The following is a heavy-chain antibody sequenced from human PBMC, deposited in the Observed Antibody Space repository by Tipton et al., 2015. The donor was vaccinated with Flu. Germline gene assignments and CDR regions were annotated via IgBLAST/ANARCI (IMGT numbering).Heavy chain of an antibody. D-gene: IGHD2-2*01. CDR3: ARGVTYCSSTSCYGYYFDY. CDR1: GFTFSSYW. Sequence: SLRLSCAASGFTFSSYWMSWVRQAPGKGLEWVANIKQDGSEKYYVDSVKGRFTISRDNAKTSLYLQMNSLRAEDTAVYYCARGVTYCSSTSCYGYYFDYWGQGTLVTVSS. CDR2: IKQDGSEK. J-gene: IGHJ4*02. V-gene: IGHV3-7*01.